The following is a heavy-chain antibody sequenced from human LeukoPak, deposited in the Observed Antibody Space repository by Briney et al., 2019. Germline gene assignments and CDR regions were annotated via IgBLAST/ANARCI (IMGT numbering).Heavy chain of an antibody. Sequence: SETLSLTCAVYGGSFSGYYWSWIRQPPGKGLEWIGEINHSGSTNYNPSLKSRVTISVDTSKNQFSLKLSSVTAADTAVYYCARARSWYYFDYWGQGTLVTVSS. V-gene: IGHV4-34*01. CDR2: INHSGST. D-gene: IGHD6-13*01. CDR3: ARARSWYYFDY. CDR1: GGSFSGYY. J-gene: IGHJ4*02.